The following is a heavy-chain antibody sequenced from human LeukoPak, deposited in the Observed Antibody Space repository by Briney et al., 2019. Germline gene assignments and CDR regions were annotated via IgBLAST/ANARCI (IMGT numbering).Heavy chain of an antibody. CDR2: IYHSGST. CDR1: GGSISSGGYS. CDR3: ARHGQQLVRYYYYYGMDV. J-gene: IGHJ6*02. Sequence: SETLSLTCAVSGGSISSGGYSWSWIRQPPGKGLEWIGYIYHSGSTYYNPSLKSRVTISVDTSKNQFSLKLSSVTAADTAVYYCARHGQQLVRYYYYYGMDVWGQGTTVTVSS. D-gene: IGHD6-13*01. V-gene: IGHV4-30-2*03.